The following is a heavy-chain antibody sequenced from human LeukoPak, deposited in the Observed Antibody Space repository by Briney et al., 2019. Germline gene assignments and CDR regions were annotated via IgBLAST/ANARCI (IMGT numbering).Heavy chain of an antibody. V-gene: IGHV5-51*01. CDR1: GYSFSNYW. CDR3: ARRHKTNADAFDI. J-gene: IGHJ3*02. Sequence: GESLKISCKGSGYSFSNYWIGWVRQMPGKGLEWIGIIYPGDSDTRYSPSFQGQVTISADKSISTAYLQWSSLKASDTAMYYCARRHKTNADAFDIWGQGTMVTVSS. D-gene: IGHD2-8*01. CDR2: IYPGDSDT.